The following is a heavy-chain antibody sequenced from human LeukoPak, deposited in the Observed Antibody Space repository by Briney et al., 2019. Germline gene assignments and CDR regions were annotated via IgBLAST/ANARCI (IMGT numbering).Heavy chain of an antibody. J-gene: IGHJ5*02. V-gene: IGHV4-34*01. CDR3: ARGLSNYYGSGSYYGPYNWFDP. Sequence: SETLSLTCAVYGGSFSGYYWSWIRQPPGKGLEWIGEINRSGSTNYNPSLKSRVTIPVDTSKNQFSLKLSSVTAADTAVYYCARGLSNYYGSGSYYGPYNWFDPWGQGTLVTVSS. CDR1: GGSFSGYY. CDR2: INRSGST. D-gene: IGHD3-10*01.